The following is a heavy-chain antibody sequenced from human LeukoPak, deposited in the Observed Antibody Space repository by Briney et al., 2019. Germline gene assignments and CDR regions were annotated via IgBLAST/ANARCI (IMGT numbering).Heavy chain of an antibody. D-gene: IGHD3-10*01. CDR1: GYSFTNYW. CDR2: IYPGDSGA. J-gene: IGHJ4*02. V-gene: IGHV5-51*01. Sequence: GASLKISCKGSGYSFTNYWIGWVRQKPGKGLDLMGIIYPGDSGARYSPSFQGQVTISVDRSISTAYLQWSSLQASDTAMYYCARLGNYYGGFDDWGQGTLVTVSS. CDR3: ARLGNYYGGFDD.